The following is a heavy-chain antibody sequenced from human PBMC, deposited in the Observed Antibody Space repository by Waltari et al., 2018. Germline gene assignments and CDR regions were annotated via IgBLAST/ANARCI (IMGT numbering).Heavy chain of an antibody. CDR3: ARDGYYDYVWGSYRIYYYYGMDV. D-gene: IGHD3-16*02. V-gene: IGHV4-59*01. Sequence: QVQLQESGPGLVKPSETLSLTCTVSGGSISSYYWSWIRQPPGKGLEWLGYIYYIGSTNYNPSLKSRVTISVDTSKNQFSLKLSSVTAADTAVYYCARDGYYDYVWGSYRIYYYYGMDVWGQGTTVTVSS. J-gene: IGHJ6*02. CDR2: IYYIGST. CDR1: GGSISSYY.